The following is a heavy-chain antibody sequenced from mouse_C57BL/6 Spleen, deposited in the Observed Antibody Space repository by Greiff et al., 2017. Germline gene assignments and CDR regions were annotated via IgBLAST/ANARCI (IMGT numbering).Heavy chain of an antibody. V-gene: IGHV1-61*01. CDR1: GYTFTSYW. J-gene: IGHJ2*01. D-gene: IGHD4-1*01. CDR3: ARVGNWGDY. Sequence: QVQLQQPGAELVRPGSSVKLSCKASGYTFTSYWMGWVKPRPGQGLEWIGNIYPSDSETHYYQKFKDKATLTVNKSSSTAYLRLSRLTSEDSAVYYCARVGNWGDYWGQGTTLTVSS. CDR2: IYPSDSET.